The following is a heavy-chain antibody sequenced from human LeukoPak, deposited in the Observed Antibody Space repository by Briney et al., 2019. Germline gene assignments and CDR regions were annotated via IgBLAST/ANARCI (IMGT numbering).Heavy chain of an antibody. J-gene: IGHJ4*02. V-gene: IGHV1-2*02. CDR3: ARAPELVITYYFDY. D-gene: IGHD3-9*01. CDR1: GYTFTGYY. Sequence: ASVKVSCKASGYTFTGYYMHWVRQAPGQGLEWMGWINPNSGGTNYAQKFQGRVTMTRDTSISTAYMELSRLRSDDTAVYYCARAPELVITYYFDYWGQGTLVTVSS. CDR2: INPNSGGT.